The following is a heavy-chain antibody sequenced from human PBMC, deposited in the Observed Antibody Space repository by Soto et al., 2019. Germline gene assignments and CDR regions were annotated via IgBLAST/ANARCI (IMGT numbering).Heavy chain of an antibody. CDR2: INPSGGST. V-gene: IGHV1-46*01. CDR3: ARNDNSGLGY. J-gene: IGHJ4*02. Sequence: ASVKVSCKASGYIFTNYYMHWVRQVPGQGLEWVGFINPSGGSTSYAQKFQGRVTMTRDTSTSTVYMELSSLRSGDTAVYYCARNDNSGLGYWGQGTLVTVSS. D-gene: IGHD3-22*01. CDR1: GYIFTNYY.